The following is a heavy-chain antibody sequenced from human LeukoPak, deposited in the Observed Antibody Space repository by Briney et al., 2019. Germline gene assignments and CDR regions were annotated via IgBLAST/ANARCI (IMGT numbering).Heavy chain of an antibody. CDR1: GFTVSSNY. CDR3: AKEFRGLGDTVFDP. J-gene: IGHJ5*02. V-gene: IGHV3-53*05. Sequence: PGGSLRLSCAASGFTVSSNYMSWVRQAPGKGLEWVSVIYSGGSTYYADSVKGRLTISRDNSKNTLYLQMSSLRTEDTAVYYCAKEFRGLGDTVFDPWGQGTLVTVSS. CDR2: IYSGGST. D-gene: IGHD3-10*01.